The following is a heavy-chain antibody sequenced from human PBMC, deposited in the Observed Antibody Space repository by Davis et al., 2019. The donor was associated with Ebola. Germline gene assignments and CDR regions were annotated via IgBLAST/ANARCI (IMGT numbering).Heavy chain of an antibody. Sequence: MPGGSLRLSCTVSGGSISSSSYYWGWIRQPPGKGLEWIGSIYYSGSTYYNPSLKSRVTISVDTSKNQFSLKLSSVTAADTAVYYCVLVGATTDYWGQGTLVTVSS. D-gene: IGHD1-26*01. J-gene: IGHJ4*02. CDR3: VLVGATTDY. CDR1: GGSISSSSYY. V-gene: IGHV4-39*01. CDR2: IYYSGST.